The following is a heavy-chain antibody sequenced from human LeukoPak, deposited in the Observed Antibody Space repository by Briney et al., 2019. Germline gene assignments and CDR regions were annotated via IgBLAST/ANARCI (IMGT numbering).Heavy chain of an antibody. CDR3: ARDGQGDYYGMDV. V-gene: IGHV1-2*02. J-gene: IGHJ6*02. CDR1: GYTFTGYY. Sequence: ASVKVSCKASGYTFTGYYMHWVRQAPGQGLEWMGWINPNSGGTNYAQKFQGRVTMTRDTSISTAYMEPSRLRSDDTAVYYCARDGQGDYYGMDVWGQGTTVTVSS. CDR2: INPNSGGT.